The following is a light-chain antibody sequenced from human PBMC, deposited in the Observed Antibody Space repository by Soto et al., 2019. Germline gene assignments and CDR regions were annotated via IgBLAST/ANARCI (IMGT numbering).Light chain of an antibody. CDR2: DAS. V-gene: IGKV3-20*01. CDR3: QQYGSVPLT. CDR1: QSVSRNY. Sequence: EIVLTQSPGTLSLSPGERASLSCRASQSVSRNYIAWYQLKPGQTPRLLIYDASSRATGIPDRFSGSGSGADFTRTISRLEPEDFAVYFCQQYGSVPLTFGGGSKV. J-gene: IGKJ4*01.